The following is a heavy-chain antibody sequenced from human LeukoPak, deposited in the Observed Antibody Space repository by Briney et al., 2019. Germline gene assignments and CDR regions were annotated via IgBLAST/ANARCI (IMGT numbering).Heavy chain of an antibody. D-gene: IGHD3-9*01. CDR1: GGSISSSSYY. V-gene: IGHV4-39*01. CDR3: ASQASYYDILTGYYSDLKASDY. CDR2: IYYSGST. J-gene: IGHJ4*02. Sequence: PSETLSLTCTVSGGSISSSSYYWGWIRQPPGKGLEWIGSIYYSGSTYYNPSLKSRVTISVDTSKNQFSLKLSSVTAADTAVYYCASQASYYDILTGYYSDLKASDYWGQGTLVTVSS.